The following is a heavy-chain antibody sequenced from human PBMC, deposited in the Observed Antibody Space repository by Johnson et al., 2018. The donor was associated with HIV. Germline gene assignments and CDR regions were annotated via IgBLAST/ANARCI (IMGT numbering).Heavy chain of an antibody. J-gene: IGHJ3*02. CDR1: AFTFDDHG. CDR3: ARESALTGDSLGFDI. CDR2: INWNGGSA. D-gene: IGHD7-27*01. Sequence: VQLVESGGGVVRPGGSLRLSCAASAFTFDDHGMSWVRQAPGKGLEWVSGINWNGGSAGYADSVKGRFTISRDNSKNSLYLQMNSLRAEDTAVYYCARESALTGDSLGFDIWGQGTMVTVSS. V-gene: IGHV3-20*04.